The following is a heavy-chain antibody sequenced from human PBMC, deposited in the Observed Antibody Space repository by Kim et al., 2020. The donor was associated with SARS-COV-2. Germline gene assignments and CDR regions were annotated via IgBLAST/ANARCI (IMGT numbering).Heavy chain of an antibody. Sequence: GGSLRLSCAASGFTFSSYGMHWVRQAPGKGLEWVAVISYDGSNKYYADSVKGRFTISRDNSKNTLYLQMNSLRAEDTAVYYCAKDATPLAVAGWFDPWGKGTLVTVSS. D-gene: IGHD6-19*01. CDR2: ISYDGSNK. J-gene: IGHJ5*02. CDR1: GFTFSSYG. V-gene: IGHV3-30*18. CDR3: AKDATPLAVAGWFDP.